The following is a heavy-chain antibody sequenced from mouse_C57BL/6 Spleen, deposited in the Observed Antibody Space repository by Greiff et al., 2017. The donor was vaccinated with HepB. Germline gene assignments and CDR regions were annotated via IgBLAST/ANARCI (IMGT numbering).Heavy chain of an antibody. Sequence: DVQLVESGGGLVKPGGSLKLSCAASGFTFSDYGMHWVRQAPEKGLEWVAYISSGSSTIYYADTVKGRFTISRDNAKNTLFLQMTSLRSEDTAMYYCARTGLSYWYFDVWGTGTTVTVSS. V-gene: IGHV5-17*01. CDR1: GFTFSDYG. J-gene: IGHJ1*03. D-gene: IGHD4-1*01. CDR2: ISSGSSTI. CDR3: ARTGLSYWYFDV.